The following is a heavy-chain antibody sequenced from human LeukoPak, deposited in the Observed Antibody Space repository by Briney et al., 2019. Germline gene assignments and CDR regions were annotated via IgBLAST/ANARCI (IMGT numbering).Heavy chain of an antibody. J-gene: IGHJ4*02. CDR3: AREGFSGGSLPIDY. D-gene: IGHD2-15*01. Sequence: GGSLRLSCAASGLTFSSYSMNWVRQAPGKGLEWVSSISSSSSYIYYADSVKGRFTIPRDNAKNSLYPQMNSLRAEDTAVYYCAREGFSGGSLPIDYWGQGTLVTVSS. V-gene: IGHV3-21*01. CDR2: ISSSSSYI. CDR1: GLTFSSYS.